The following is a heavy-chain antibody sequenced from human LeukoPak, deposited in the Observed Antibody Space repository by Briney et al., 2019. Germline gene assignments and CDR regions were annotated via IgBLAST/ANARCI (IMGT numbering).Heavy chain of an antibody. Sequence: GGSLRHSCAASGFTVSSNYMSWVRQAPGKGLEWVSVIYSGGSTYYADSVKGRFTISRDNSKNTLYLQMNSLRAEGTAVYYCASGSGSYRTPYYYMDVWGTGTTVTVSS. V-gene: IGHV3-53*01. CDR3: ASGSGSYRTPYYYMDV. D-gene: IGHD3-10*01. J-gene: IGHJ6*03. CDR2: IYSGGST. CDR1: GFTVSSNY.